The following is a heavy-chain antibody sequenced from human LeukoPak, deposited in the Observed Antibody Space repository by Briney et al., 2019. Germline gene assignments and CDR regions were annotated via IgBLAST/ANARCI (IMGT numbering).Heavy chain of an antibody. CDR3: VADMGWYFHF. D-gene: IGHD1-26*01. CDR1: GFTFSSYW. V-gene: IGHV3-7*03. CDR2: IKKDGSET. J-gene: IGHJ2*01. Sequence: PGGSLRLSCAASGFTFSSYWMNWARQAPGKGLEWVATIKKDGSETYFVDSVKGRFTISRDNARNSVYLQMNSLRIEDTAVYYCVADMGWYFHFWGRGTLVTVSS.